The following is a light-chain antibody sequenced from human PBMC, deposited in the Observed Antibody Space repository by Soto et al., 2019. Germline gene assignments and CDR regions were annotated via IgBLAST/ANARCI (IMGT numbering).Light chain of an antibody. CDR2: GAS. Sequence: EIVLTQSPGTLSLSPGERATLSCMASQSVSSSYLAWYQQKPGQAPRLLISGASTRATDIPDRFSGSGSGTDFTLTINRLEPEDFAVYYWQQYGSSPRTFGQGTKVEIK. J-gene: IGKJ1*01. V-gene: IGKV3-20*01. CDR1: QSVSSSY. CDR3: QQYGSSPRT.